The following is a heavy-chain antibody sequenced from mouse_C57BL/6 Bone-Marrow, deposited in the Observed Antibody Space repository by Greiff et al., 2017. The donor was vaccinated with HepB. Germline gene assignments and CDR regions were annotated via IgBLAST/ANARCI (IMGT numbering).Heavy chain of an antibody. CDR1: GFTFSSYG. J-gene: IGHJ2*01. CDR3: ARGGLRWYFDY. Sequence: EVQGVESGGDLVKPGGSLKLSCAASGFTFSSYGMSWVRQTPDKRLEWVATISSGGSYTYYPDSVKGRFTISRDNAKNTLYLQMSSLKSEDTAMYYCARGGLRWYFDYWGQGTTLTVSS. CDR2: ISSGGSYT. V-gene: IGHV5-6*01. D-gene: IGHD2-4*01.